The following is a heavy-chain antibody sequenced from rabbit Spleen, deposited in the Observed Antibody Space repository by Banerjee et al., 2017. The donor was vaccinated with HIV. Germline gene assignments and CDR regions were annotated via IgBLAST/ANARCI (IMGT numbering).Heavy chain of an antibody. J-gene: IGHJ6*01. Sequence: QEQLEESGGGLVKPEGSLTLTCTASGFSFNNNYWMCWVRQAPGKGLELIGCIYAGDGSTDYANWVNGRFTISKASSTVDLKMTSLTAADTATYFCARDTGSSFSSYGMDLWGQGTLVTVS. CDR2: IYAGDGST. CDR3: ARDTGSSFSSYGMDL. CDR1: GFSFNNNYW. V-gene: IGHV1S45*01. D-gene: IGHD8-1*01.